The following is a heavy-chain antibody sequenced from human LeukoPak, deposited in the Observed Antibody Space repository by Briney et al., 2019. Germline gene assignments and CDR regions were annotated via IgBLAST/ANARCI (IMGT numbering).Heavy chain of an antibody. D-gene: IGHD3-10*02. CDR3: ARGLGSGSYYAY. J-gene: IGHJ4*02. V-gene: IGHV1-18*01. Sequence: ASVKVPCKASGYIFTNYGISWVRQAPGQGLEWMGWISAYNDNTNYAQKVQGRLTMTADTSTSTAYMELKSLRSDDTAVYYCARGLGSGSYYAYWGQGTLVTVSS. CDR1: GYIFTNYG. CDR2: ISAYNDNT.